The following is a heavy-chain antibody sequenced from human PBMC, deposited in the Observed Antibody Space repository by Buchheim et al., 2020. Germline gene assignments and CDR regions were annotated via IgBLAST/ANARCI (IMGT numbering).Heavy chain of an antibody. V-gene: IGHV3-23*01. J-gene: IGHJ6*03. CDR3: TKKYYYDSSGSYYYYYMDV. CDR2: ISGSGGST. CDR1: GFTFSSYA. D-gene: IGHD3-22*01. Sequence: EVQLLESGGGLVQPGGSLRLSCAASGFTFSSYAMSWVRQAPGKGLEWVSAISGSGGSTYYADPVKGRFTISRDSSKNTLYLQMNSLRGEDTAVYYCTKKYYYDSSGSYYYYYMDVWGKGTT.